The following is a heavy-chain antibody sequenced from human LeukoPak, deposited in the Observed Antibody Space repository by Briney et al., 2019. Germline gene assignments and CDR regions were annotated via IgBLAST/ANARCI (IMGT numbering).Heavy chain of an antibody. Sequence: SETLSLTCTVSGGSISSSSYYWGWIRQPPGKGLEWIGSIYYSGSTYYNPSLKSRVTISVDTSKNQFSLKLSSVTAADTAVYYCARDRSNLSYYYYYGMDVWGQGTTVTVSS. D-gene: IGHD4-11*01. CDR1: GGSISSSSYY. J-gene: IGHJ6*02. CDR2: IYYSGST. CDR3: ARDRSNLSYYYYYGMDV. V-gene: IGHV4-39*07.